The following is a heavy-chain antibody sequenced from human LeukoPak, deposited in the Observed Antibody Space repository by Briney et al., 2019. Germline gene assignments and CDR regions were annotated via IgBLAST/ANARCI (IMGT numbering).Heavy chain of an antibody. Sequence: SGTLSLTCTVSGGSISSYYWTWIRQPPGKGLEWIGYIYYGGSTNYNPSLKSRVTISVDTSKNQFSLKLSSVTAADTAVYYCARGLIRAIHPFDIWGQGTMVIVSS. D-gene: IGHD4-17*01. CDR2: IYYGGST. CDR1: GGSISSYY. V-gene: IGHV4-59*01. J-gene: IGHJ3*02. CDR3: ARGLIRAIHPFDI.